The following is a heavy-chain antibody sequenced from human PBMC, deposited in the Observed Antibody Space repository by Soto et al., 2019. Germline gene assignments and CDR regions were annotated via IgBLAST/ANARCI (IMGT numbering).Heavy chain of an antibody. CDR1: GFTFSTYA. J-gene: IGHJ4*02. CDR2: ISYDGSNK. Sequence: GSLRLSCAASGFTFSTYAMQWVRQAPGKGLEWVAVISYDGSNKYYADSVKGRFAISRDNAKSSVSLQMNTLRVEDTAVYYCAREDSIIIPAVSDFWGQGTLVTVSS. CDR3: AREDSIIIPAVSDF. D-gene: IGHD2-2*01. V-gene: IGHV3-30*09.